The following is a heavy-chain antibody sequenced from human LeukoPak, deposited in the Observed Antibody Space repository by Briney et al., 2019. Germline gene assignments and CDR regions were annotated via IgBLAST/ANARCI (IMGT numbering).Heavy chain of an antibody. D-gene: IGHD3-22*01. J-gene: IGHJ4*02. CDR2: ISGSGGST. V-gene: IGHV3-23*01. CDR1: GFTLSSYP. Sequence: PGGSLRLSCAASGFTLSSYPMSWVRQAPGKGLEWVSAISGSGGSTYYADSVKGRFTISRDNSKNTLYLQMNSLRAEDTAVYYCAKDDSSGYYSDYFDYWGQGTLVTVSS. CDR3: AKDDSSGYYSDYFDY.